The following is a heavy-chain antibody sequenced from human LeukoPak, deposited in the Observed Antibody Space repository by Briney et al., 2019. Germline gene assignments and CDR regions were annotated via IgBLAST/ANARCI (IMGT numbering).Heavy chain of an antibody. CDR3: ARGPSSSWYLPDFDY. J-gene: IGHJ4*02. Sequence: PSETPSLTCAVYGGSFSGYYWSWIRQPPGKGLEWIGEINHSGSTNYNPSLKSRVTISVDTSKNQFSLKLSSVTAADTAVYYCARGPSSSWYLPDFDYWGLGTLVTVSS. CDR1: GGSFSGYY. D-gene: IGHD6-13*01. V-gene: IGHV4-34*01. CDR2: INHSGST.